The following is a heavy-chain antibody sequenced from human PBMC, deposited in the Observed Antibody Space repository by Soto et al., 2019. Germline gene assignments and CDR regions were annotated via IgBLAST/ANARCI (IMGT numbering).Heavy chain of an antibody. CDR2: IYYSGST. D-gene: IGHD2-15*01. V-gene: IGHV4-59*01. CDR3: ARTPSNTDIPWFDP. CDR1: GGSISSYY. Sequence: QVQLQESGPGLVKPSETLSLTCTVSGGSISSYYWSWIRQPPGKGLEWIGYIYYSGSTNYNPSLKSRVTISVDTSKNQFSLKLSSVTAADTAVYYCARTPSNTDIPWFDPWGQGTLVTVSS. J-gene: IGHJ5*02.